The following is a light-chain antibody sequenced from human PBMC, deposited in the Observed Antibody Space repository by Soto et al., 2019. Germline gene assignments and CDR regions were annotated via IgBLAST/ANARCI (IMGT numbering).Light chain of an antibody. V-gene: IGKV3-20*01. CDR2: GAS. Sequence: EIVLTQSPGTLSSSPGERATLSCRASQSVSSSHLAWYQQKPGQAPRLLIYGASSRATGIPDRFSGSGSGTDFTLTISRLEPEDFAVYFCQQYRDSPMYTFGQGTKLDI. CDR1: QSVSSSH. J-gene: IGKJ2*01. CDR3: QQYRDSPMYT.